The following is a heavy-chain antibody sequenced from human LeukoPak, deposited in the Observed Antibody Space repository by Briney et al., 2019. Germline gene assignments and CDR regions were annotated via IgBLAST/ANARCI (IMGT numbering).Heavy chain of an antibody. CDR2: IYYSGST. V-gene: IGHV4-39*01. J-gene: IGHJ4*02. CDR3: ARRGYSYGTNFDY. CDR1: GGSISSSSYY. D-gene: IGHD5-18*01. Sequence: SETLSLTCTVSGGSISSSSYYWGWIRQPPGKGLEWIGSIYYSGSTYYNPSLKSRVTISVDTSKNQFSLKLSSVTAADTAVYYCARRGYSYGTNFDYWGQGTLVTVSS.